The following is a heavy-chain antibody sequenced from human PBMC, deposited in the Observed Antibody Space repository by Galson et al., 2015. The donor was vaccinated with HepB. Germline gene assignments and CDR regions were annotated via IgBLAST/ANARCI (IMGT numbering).Heavy chain of an antibody. V-gene: IGHV1-2*06. CDR1: GYNFNVYY. CDR2: IDPDSGGT. D-gene: IGHD3-16*01. J-gene: IGHJ6*02. Sequence: SVKVSCKASGYNFNVYYIHWVRQAPGQGLEWLGRIDPDSGGTDYAQKFQGRVTMTSDTSISTAYTELSRLRSDDTAFYYCAREYDYVWGSSPSGNYYYAMDVWGQGTTVIVSS. CDR3: AREYDYVWGSSPSGNYYYAMDV.